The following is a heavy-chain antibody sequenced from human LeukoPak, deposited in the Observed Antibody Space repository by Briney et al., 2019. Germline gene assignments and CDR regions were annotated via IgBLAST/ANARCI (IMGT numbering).Heavy chain of an antibody. V-gene: IGHV3-74*01. J-gene: IGHJ6*03. D-gene: IGHD5-12*01. CDR2: INSDGSST. Sequence: PGGSLRLSCAASGFTFSSYWMHWVRQAPGKGLVWVSRINSDGSSTSYADSVKGRFTISRDNAKNTLYLQMNSLRAEDTAVCYCASSVIVATIDVDYMDVWGKGTTVTVSS. CDR3: ASSVIVATIDVDYMDV. CDR1: GFTFSSYW.